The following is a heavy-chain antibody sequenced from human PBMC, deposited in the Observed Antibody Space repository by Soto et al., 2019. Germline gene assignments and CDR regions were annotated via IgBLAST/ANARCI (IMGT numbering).Heavy chain of an antibody. D-gene: IGHD6-13*01. CDR1: GFTFSSYA. Sequence: EVQLLESGGGLVQPGGSLRLSCAVSGFTFSSYAMNWVRQAPGKGLGWVSVISGSGGSTYYADSVKGRFTISRDNSKNTLYLQMNSLGAVGTAVYYCAKRAVGIYFDYWGQGTLVTVSS. V-gene: IGHV3-23*01. CDR3: AKRAVGIYFDY. J-gene: IGHJ4*02. CDR2: ISGSGGST.